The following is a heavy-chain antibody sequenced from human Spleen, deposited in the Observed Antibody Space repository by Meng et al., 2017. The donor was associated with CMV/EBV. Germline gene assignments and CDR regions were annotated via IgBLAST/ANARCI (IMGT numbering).Heavy chain of an antibody. V-gene: IGHV4-39*07. Sequence: GSLRLSCSVSGGSISSDNYYWGWIRQSPGKGLEWIATIYYSGGTYYNPSLKSRVSISLDTSKSQLSLRLSSVTAADTAVYYCVRYCYSTTCYFKRAIDYWGQGTLVTVSS. CDR2: IYYSGGT. J-gene: IGHJ4*02. CDR1: GGSISSDNYY. D-gene: IGHD2-2*01. CDR3: VRYCYSTTCYFKRAIDY.